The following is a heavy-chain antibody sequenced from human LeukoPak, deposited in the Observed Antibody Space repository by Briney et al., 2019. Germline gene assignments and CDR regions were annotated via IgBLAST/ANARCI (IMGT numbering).Heavy chain of an antibody. CDR1: GYTFTSYD. J-gene: IGHJ6*03. CDR3: AKADTAMVTFGYYYYYMDV. V-gene: IGHV1-8*01. Sequence: ASVKVSCKASGYTFTSYDINWVRQATGQGLEWMGWMNPNSGNTGYAQKFQGRVTMTRNTSISTAYMELSSLRSEDTAVYYCAKADTAMVTFGYYYYYMDVWGKGTTVTISS. D-gene: IGHD5-18*01. CDR2: MNPNSGNT.